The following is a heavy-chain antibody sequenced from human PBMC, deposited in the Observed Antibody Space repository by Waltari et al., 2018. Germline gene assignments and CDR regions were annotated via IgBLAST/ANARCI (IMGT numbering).Heavy chain of an antibody. V-gene: IGHV3-30*02. CDR2: IRYDGSNK. CDR1: GFTFSSYG. D-gene: IGHD2-21*01. Sequence: QVQLVESGGGVVQPGGSLRLSCAASGFTFSSYGMHWVRQAPGKGLEWVAFIRYDGSNKYYADSGKGRFTISRDNSKNTLYLQMNSLRAEDTAVYYCANWLGGDQGYWGQGTLVTVSS. CDR3: ANWLGGDQGY. J-gene: IGHJ4*02.